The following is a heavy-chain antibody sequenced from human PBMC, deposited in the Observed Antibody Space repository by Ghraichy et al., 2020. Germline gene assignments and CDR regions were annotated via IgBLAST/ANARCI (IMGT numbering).Heavy chain of an antibody. J-gene: IGHJ6*02. V-gene: IGHV3-30*04. D-gene: IGHD2-15*01. CDR1: GSTINTYT. Sequence: GGSLRLSCAVSGSTINTYTMHWVRQAPGKGLEWLASISSDGSNKDYADSVKGRFTISRDNSKNTLYLQMNSLRDEDTAVFYCARGGGDCSGGSCYSVGGDYYYAMDVWGPGTTVTVS. CDR3: ARGGGDCSGGSCYSVGGDYYYAMDV. CDR2: ISSDGSNK.